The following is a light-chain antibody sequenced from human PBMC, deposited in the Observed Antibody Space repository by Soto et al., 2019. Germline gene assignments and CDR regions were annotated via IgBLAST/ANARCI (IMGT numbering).Light chain of an antibody. V-gene: IGKV1-5*03. CDR1: QSISSW. CDR3: QHYMESST. CDR2: EAS. J-gene: IGKJ1*01. Sequence: DIQMTQSPSTLSASVGDRVTITCRASQSISSWLAWYQQKPGKAPKLLIYEASSSEIGVPPRFSGSGFGTEFTLTISSLQPDDFATYYCQHYMESSTFGQGTSLEIK.